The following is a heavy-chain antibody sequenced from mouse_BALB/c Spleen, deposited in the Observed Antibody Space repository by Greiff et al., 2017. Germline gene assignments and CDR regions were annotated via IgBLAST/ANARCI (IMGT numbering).Heavy chain of an antibody. V-gene: IGHV3-6*02. CDR1: GYSITSGYY. CDR3: ARDDYRYDGYYYAMDY. CDR2: ISYDGSN. D-gene: IGHD2-14*01. Sequence: EVKLMESGPGLVKPSQSLSLTCSVTGYSITSGYYWNWIRQFPGNKLEWMGYISYDGSNNYNPSLKNRISITRDTSKNQFFLKLNSVTTEDTATYNCARDDYRYDGYYYAMDYWGQGTSVTVSS. J-gene: IGHJ4*01.